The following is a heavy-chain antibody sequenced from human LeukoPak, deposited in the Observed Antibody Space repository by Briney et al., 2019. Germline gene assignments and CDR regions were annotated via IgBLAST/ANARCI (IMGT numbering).Heavy chain of an antibody. CDR2: IKQDGSEK. D-gene: IGHD2-2*01. Sequence: GGSPRLSCAASGFTFSSYWMSWVRQAPGKGLEWVANIKQDGSEKYYVDSVKGRFTISRDNAKNSLYLQMNSLRAEDTAVYYCARDGCSSTSCYLPYQYYYMSVWGQGTTVTVSS. V-gene: IGHV3-7*01. J-gene: IGHJ6*03. CDR1: GFTFSSYW. CDR3: ARDGCSSTSCYLPYQYYYMSV.